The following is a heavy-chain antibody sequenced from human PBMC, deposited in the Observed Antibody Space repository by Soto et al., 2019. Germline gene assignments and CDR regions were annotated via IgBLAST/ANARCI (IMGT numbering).Heavy chain of an antibody. CDR1: GGSISSYY. V-gene: IGHV4-4*07. J-gene: IGHJ5*02. Sequence: NPSETLSLTCTVSGGSISSYYWSWIRQPAGKGLEWIGRIYTRGSIHYNPSVKSRVTMSVDTSKNQFSLKLRSVTAADTAVYYCGRERAAVTTLWFDPWGQGTLVTVSS. D-gene: IGHD4-17*01. CDR3: GRERAAVTTLWFDP. CDR2: IYTRGSI.